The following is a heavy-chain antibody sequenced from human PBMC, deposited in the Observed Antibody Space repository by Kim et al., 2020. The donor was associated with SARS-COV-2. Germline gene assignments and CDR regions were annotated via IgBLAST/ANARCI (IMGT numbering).Heavy chain of an antibody. CDR3: ARDEVDTFDY. Sequence: GAANYAQNVQGRVTITADKSTSTGYMELSSLRSDDTAVYYCARDEVDTFDYWGQGTLVTVSS. V-gene: IGHV1-69*06. CDR2: GAA. D-gene: IGHD1-26*01. J-gene: IGHJ4*02.